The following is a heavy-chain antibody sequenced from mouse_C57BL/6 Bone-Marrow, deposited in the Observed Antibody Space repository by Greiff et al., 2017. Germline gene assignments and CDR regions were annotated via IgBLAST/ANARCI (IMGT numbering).Heavy chain of an antibody. CDR1: GYSITSGYY. V-gene: IGHV3-6*01. CDR3: ARRSDGPHGDYFDY. D-gene: IGHD2-3*01. CDR2: ISYDGSN. Sequence: EVHLVESGPGLVKPSQSLSLTCSVTGYSITSGYYWNWIRQFPGNKLEWMGYISYDGSNNYNPSLKNRISITRDTSKNQFFLKLNSVTTEDTATYDCARRSDGPHGDYFDYWGQGTTLTVSS. J-gene: IGHJ2*01.